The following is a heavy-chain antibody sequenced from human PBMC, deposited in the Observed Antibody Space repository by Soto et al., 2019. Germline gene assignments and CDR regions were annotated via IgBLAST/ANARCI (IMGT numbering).Heavy chain of an antibody. V-gene: IGHV1-2*02. D-gene: IGHD1-26*01. CDR1: GYTFTGHY. J-gene: IGHJ4*02. CDR2: IGPESGAT. CDR3: GRGRSGQIVVFY. Sequence: ASVKVSCKASGYTFTGHYIHWVRQAPEQGPEWMGEIGPESGATRYAQKFQGRVTMTRDMSITTVYMELNNLSPDDTAVYYCGRGRSGQIVVFYWGQGTPVTVPQ.